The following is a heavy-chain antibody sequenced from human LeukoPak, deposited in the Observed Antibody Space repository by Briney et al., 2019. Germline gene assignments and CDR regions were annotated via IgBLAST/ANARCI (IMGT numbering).Heavy chain of an antibody. CDR2: INHSGST. J-gene: IGHJ2*01. CDR3: ARYQLLDWYFDL. V-gene: IGHV4-34*01. CDR1: GGSFSGYY. Sequence: SETLSLTCAVYGGSFSGYYWSWIRQPPGKGLEWIGEINHSGSTNYNPSLKSRVTISVDTSKNQLSLKLSSVTAADTAVYYCARYQLLDWYFDLWGRGTLVTVSS. D-gene: IGHD2-2*01.